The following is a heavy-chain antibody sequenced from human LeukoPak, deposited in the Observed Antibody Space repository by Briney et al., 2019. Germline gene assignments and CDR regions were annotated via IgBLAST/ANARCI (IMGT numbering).Heavy chain of an antibody. CDR2: IYYSGST. J-gene: IGHJ4*02. V-gene: IGHV4-59*01. CDR1: GGSISSYY. CDR3: ARDPDVEGPEGDYFDY. D-gene: IGHD1-14*01. Sequence: SETLSLTCTVSGGSISSYYWSWIRQPPGKGLEWIGYIYYSGSTNYNPSLKSRVTISVDTSKNQFSLKLSSVTAADTAVYYCARDPDVEGPEGDYFDYWGQGTLVTVSS.